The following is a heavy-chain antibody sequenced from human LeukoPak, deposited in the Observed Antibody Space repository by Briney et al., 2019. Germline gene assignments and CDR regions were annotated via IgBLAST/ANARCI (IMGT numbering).Heavy chain of an antibody. Sequence: ASVKVSCKASGYTFTSYYMHWVRQAPGQGLEWMGIINPSGGSTSYAQKFQGRVTMTRDTSISTAYMELSRLRSDDTAVYYCARNYDFWSGYPDYFDYWGQGTLVTVSS. CDR1: GYTFTSYY. J-gene: IGHJ4*02. V-gene: IGHV1-46*01. CDR2: INPSGGST. CDR3: ARNYDFWSGYPDYFDY. D-gene: IGHD3-3*01.